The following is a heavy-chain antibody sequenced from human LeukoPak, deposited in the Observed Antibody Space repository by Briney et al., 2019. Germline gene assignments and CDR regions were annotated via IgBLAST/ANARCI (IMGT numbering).Heavy chain of an antibody. Sequence: GGSLRLSCSASGFPFSSHAMHWVRQAPGKGLEYVSAISDSGGSTYYADSVKGRFTISRDNSKNTLYLQMSSLRAEDTAVYFCVRGYSFGPYGMDVWGQGTTVTVSS. J-gene: IGHJ6*02. CDR3: VRGYSFGPYGMDV. CDR2: ISDSGGST. V-gene: IGHV3-64D*09. CDR1: GFPFSSHA. D-gene: IGHD2-15*01.